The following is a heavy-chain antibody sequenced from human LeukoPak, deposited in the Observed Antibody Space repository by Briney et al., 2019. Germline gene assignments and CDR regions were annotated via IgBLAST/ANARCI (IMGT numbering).Heavy chain of an antibody. J-gene: IGHJ4*02. CDR2: ISPSGGST. D-gene: IGHD6-19*01. V-gene: IGHV1-46*01. CDR1: GYTFTGYY. CDR3: ARGGNSGWRTPNDDY. Sequence: ASVKVSCKASGYTFTGYYMHWVRQAPGQGPEWMGVISPSGGSTTYAQKFQGRVTLTRDMSTSTAYMELRSLRADDTAVYYCARGGNSGWRTPNDDYWGQGTLVTVSS.